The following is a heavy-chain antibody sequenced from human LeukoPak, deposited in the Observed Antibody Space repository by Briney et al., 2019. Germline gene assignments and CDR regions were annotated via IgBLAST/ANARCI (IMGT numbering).Heavy chain of an antibody. CDR2: LTGTGGNT. CDR3: AKGTLGSCSGPRCYPLDY. J-gene: IGHJ4*02. V-gene: IGHV3-23*01. Sequence: PGGSLRLSCAASGFSFSSFAMNRVRQPPGKGPEWVSILTGTGGNTWYADSVQGRFTISRDNSKNTLYLQMNSLRAEDTAVYYCAKGTLGSCSGPRCYPLDYWGQGTLVTVSS. D-gene: IGHD2-15*01. CDR1: GFSFSSFA.